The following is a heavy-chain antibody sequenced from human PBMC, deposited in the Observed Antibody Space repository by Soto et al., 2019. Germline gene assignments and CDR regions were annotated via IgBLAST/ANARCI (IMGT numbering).Heavy chain of an antibody. CDR3: ARDTLHRVDNYFEY. D-gene: IGHD3-10*01. Sequence: QVELVESGGGVVQPGRSLRLSCAASGFNFSSYAMHWVRQAPGKGLEWVAIISDDGSSENYADSVKGRYTVSRDNSKNTLHLQMSSLRHDDTAVYYCARDTLHRVDNYFEYWGQGPLVNASS. J-gene: IGHJ4*02. V-gene: IGHV3-30-3*01. CDR2: ISDDGSSE. CDR1: GFNFSSYA.